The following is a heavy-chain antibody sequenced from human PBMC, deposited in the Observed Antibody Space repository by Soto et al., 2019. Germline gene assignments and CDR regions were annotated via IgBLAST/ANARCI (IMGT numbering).Heavy chain of an antibody. CDR3: AKDIGAVGYGDYGGLFDY. Sequence: GGSLRLSCAASGFTFDDYAMHWVRQAPGKGLEWVSGISWNSGSIGNADSVKGRFTISRDNAKNSLCLQMNSLRAEGTDLYYCAKDIGAVGYGDYGGLFDYWGQGTLVTVSS. J-gene: IGHJ4*02. CDR2: ISWNSGSI. CDR1: GFTFDDYA. V-gene: IGHV3-9*01. D-gene: IGHD4-17*01.